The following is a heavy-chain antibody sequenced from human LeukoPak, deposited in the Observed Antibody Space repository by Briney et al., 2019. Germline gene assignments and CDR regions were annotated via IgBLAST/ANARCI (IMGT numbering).Heavy chain of an antibody. CDR3: ARDVAVAGYNWFDP. V-gene: IGHV1-69*13. CDR2: IIPIFGTA. D-gene: IGHD6-19*01. Sequence: SVKVSCTASGGTFSSYAISWVRQAPGQGLEWMGGIIPIFGTANYAQKFQGRVTITADESTSTAYMELSSLRSEDTAVYYCARDVAVAGYNWFDPWGQGTLVTVSS. J-gene: IGHJ5*02. CDR1: GGTFSSYA.